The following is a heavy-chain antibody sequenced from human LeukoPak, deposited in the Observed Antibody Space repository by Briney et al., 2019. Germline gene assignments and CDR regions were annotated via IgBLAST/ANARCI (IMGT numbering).Heavy chain of an antibody. D-gene: IGHD6-13*01. J-gene: IGHJ4*02. V-gene: IGHV4-39*01. Sequence: SETLSLTCTVSGGSISSYYWGWIRQPPGKGLEWIGSIYYSGSTYYNPSLKSRVTISVDTSKNQFSLKLSSVTAADTAVYYCARATRYSSSWYNYWGQGTLVTVSS. CDR1: GGSISSYY. CDR2: IYYSGST. CDR3: ARATRYSSSWYNY.